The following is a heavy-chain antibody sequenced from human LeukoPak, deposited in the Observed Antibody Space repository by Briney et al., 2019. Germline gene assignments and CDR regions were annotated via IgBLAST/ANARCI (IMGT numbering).Heavy chain of an antibody. V-gene: IGHV3-21*04. D-gene: IGHD3-9*01. CDR3: AKGGELRYFDWETDGANLMYFDY. CDR1: GFTFSDYS. Sequence: PGGSLRLSCAASGFTFSDYSMNWVRQAPGKGLEWVSSISSSSIYIYYADSVKGRFTISRDNSKNTLYLQMNSLRAEDTAVYYCAKGGELRYFDWETDGANLMYFDYWGQGTLVTVSS. J-gene: IGHJ4*02. CDR2: ISSSSIYI.